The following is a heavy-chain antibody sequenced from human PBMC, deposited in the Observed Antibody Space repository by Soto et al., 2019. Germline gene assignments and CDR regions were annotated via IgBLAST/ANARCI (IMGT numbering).Heavy chain of an antibody. CDR1: GFTFNIAY. D-gene: IGHD1-7*01. CDR3: TRGTWPPH. J-gene: IGHJ4*02. V-gene: IGHV3-15*01. Sequence: EVQLVESGGDLIKPGGPLTLSCAASGFTFNIAYMSWVRQAPGKGLDWVGRIKSQAHGGTTDYAASVKGRFTVSRHESTNTLYLQRKKLSNQGSGFCYCTRGTWPPHCGQGTLVTVSS. CDR2: IKSQAHGGTT.